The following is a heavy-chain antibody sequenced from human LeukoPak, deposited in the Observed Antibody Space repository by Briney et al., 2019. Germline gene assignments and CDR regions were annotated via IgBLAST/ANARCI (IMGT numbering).Heavy chain of an antibody. CDR1: GYTFTSYY. D-gene: IGHD2-2*01. CDR2: INPSGGST. CDR3: AKDRAEAWDHCSSTSCSDDAFDI. V-gene: IGHV1-46*01. Sequence: ASVKVSCKASGYTFTSYYMHWVRQAPGQGLQWMGIINPSGGSTSYAQKFQGRVTMTRDTSTSTVYMELSSLRSEDTAVYYCAKDRAEAWDHCSSTSCSDDAFDIWGQGTMVTVSS. J-gene: IGHJ3*02.